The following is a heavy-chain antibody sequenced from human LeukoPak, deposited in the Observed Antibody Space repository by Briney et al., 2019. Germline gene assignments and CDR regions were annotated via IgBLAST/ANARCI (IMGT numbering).Heavy chain of an antibody. CDR3: ARDTPMLNYFDY. D-gene: IGHD5-18*01. J-gene: IGHJ4*02. V-gene: IGHV4-38-2*02. Sequence: SETLSLTCTVSGYSISSAYYWAWIRQPPGKGLEWLGTIYHTGSTNYNPSLKSRVTISVGTSKNQFSLKLSSVTAADTAVYYCARDTPMLNYFDYWGQGTLVTVSS. CDR1: GYSISSAYY. CDR2: IYHTGST.